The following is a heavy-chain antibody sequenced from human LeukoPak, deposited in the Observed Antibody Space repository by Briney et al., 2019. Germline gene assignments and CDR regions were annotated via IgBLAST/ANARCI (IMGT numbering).Heavy chain of an antibody. Sequence: GGSLRLSCAASGFTLSSYAMSWVRQAPGKGLEWVSAISGSGGSTYYADSVKGRFTISRDNSKNTLYLQMNSLRAEDTAVYYCAKAGDFWSGYYNFDYWGQGTLVTVSS. CDR3: AKAGDFWSGYYNFDY. J-gene: IGHJ4*02. V-gene: IGHV3-23*01. CDR2: ISGSGGST. D-gene: IGHD3-3*01. CDR1: GFTLSSYA.